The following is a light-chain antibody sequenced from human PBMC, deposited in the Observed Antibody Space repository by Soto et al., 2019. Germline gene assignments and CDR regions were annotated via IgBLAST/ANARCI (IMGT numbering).Light chain of an antibody. CDR2: GAS. Sequence: EIVMTQSPATLSVSPGDTATLSCRASQSVSSRLAWFQQKPGQAPRLLIYGASTSATDIPARFSGSGSGTEFTLTISSLQSEDFAVYYCQQYDTWPPENTFGQGTKLEIK. J-gene: IGKJ2*01. CDR1: QSVSSR. V-gene: IGKV3-15*01. CDR3: QQYDTWPPENT.